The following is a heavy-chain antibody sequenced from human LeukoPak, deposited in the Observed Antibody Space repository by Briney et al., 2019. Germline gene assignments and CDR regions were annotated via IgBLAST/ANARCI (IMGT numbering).Heavy chain of an antibody. CDR2: ISSSSSYI. J-gene: IGHJ6*02. CDR1: GFTFSSYS. V-gene: IGHV3-21*01. Sequence: GGSLRLSCAASGFTFSSYSMNWVRQAPGKGLEWVSSISSSSSYIYYADSVKGRFTISRDNAKNSLYLQMNSLRAEDTAVYYCARDRAGGSSSRTGMDVWGQGTTVTVSS. CDR3: ARDRAGGSSSRTGMDV. D-gene: IGHD6-13*01.